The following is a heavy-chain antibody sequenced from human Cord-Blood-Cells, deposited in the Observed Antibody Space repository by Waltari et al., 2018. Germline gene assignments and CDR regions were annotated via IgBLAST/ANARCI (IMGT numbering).Heavy chain of an antibody. CDR1: GGTFSSYA. CDR3: ARLPTIFGVVVAFDI. D-gene: IGHD3-3*01. J-gene: IGHJ3*02. CDR2: IIPILGTA. Sequence: QVQLVQSGAEVKKPGSSVKVSCKASGGTFSSYAISWVRQAPGQGLEWMGGIIPILGTASYAQKFQGRVTITADKSTSTAYMELSSLRSEDTAVYYCARLPTIFGVVVAFDIWGQGTMVTVSS. V-gene: IGHV1-69*06.